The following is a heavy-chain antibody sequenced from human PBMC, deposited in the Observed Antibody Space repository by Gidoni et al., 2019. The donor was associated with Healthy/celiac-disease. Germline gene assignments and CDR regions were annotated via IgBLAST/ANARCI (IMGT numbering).Heavy chain of an antibody. CDR3: ARGGAHVDIVANGWFWFDP. Sequence: QVQLQQWGAGLLKPSETLSLTCAVYGGSFSGYYWSWIRQPPGKGLEWIGEINHSGSTNYNPSLKSRVTISVDTSKNQFSLKLSSVTAADTAVYYCARGGAHVDIVANGWFWFDPWGQGTLVTVSS. CDR2: INHSGST. V-gene: IGHV4-34*01. D-gene: IGHD5-12*01. CDR1: GGSFSGYY. J-gene: IGHJ5*02.